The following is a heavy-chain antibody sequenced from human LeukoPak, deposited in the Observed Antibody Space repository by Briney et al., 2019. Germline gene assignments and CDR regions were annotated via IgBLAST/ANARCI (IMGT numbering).Heavy chain of an antibody. Sequence: ASETLSLTCAVYGGSFSGYYWSWIRQPPGKGLEWIGEINHSGSTNYNPSLKSRVTISVDTSKNQFSLKLSSVTAADTAVYYCARPPILELGNHYYYYGMDVWGQGTTVTVSS. CDR2: INHSGST. CDR3: ARPPILELGNHYYYYGMDV. V-gene: IGHV4-34*01. CDR1: GGSFSGYY. D-gene: IGHD7-27*01. J-gene: IGHJ6*02.